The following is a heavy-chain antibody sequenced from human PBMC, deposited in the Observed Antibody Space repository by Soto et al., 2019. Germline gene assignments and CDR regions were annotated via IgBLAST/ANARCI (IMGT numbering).Heavy chain of an antibody. J-gene: IGHJ3*02. CDR3: ARGERRYCSGGSCPAFDI. CDR1: GGSISSYY. CDR2: IYYSGST. V-gene: IGHV4-59*01. Sequence: SETLSLTCTVSGGSISSYYWSWIRQPPGKGLEWIGYIYYSGSTNYNPSLKSRVTISVDTSKNQFSLKLSSVTAADMAVYYCARGERRYCSGGSCPAFDIWGQGTMVTVS. D-gene: IGHD2-15*01.